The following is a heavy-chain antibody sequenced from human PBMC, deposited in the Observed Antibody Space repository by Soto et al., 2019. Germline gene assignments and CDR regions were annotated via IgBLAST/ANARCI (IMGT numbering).Heavy chain of an antibody. D-gene: IGHD4-17*01. CDR1: GGSISSYY. Sequence: ASETLSLTCTVSGGSISSYYWSWIRQPPGKGLEWIGYIYYSGSTNYNPSLKSRVTISVDTSKNQFSLKLSSVTAADTAVYYCAREPPAYGVVTRGPGTLVTVFS. J-gene: IGHJ4*02. CDR2: IYYSGST. V-gene: IGHV4-59*01. CDR3: AREPPAYGVVT.